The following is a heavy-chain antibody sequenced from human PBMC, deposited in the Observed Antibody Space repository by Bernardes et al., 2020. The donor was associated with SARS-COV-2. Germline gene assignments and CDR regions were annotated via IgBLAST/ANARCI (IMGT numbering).Heavy chain of an antibody. J-gene: IGHJ3*01. V-gene: IGHV1-2*02. CDR2: INPKSGGT. CDR3: VVHGHDAFDV. CDR1: GYIFTGYY. Sequence: ASVKVSCKASGYIFTGYYMHWVRQAPGQGLEWMGWINPKSGGTKYAQKFQGRVTMTRDTSISTAYMELSRVRSDDTAVYYCVVHGHDAFDVWGQGTMVTVSA.